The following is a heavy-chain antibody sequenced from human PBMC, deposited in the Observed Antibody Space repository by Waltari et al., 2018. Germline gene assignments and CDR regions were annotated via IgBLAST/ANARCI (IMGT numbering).Heavy chain of an antibody. D-gene: IGHD3-3*01. CDR2: IRHPGNT. CDR3: TRGGNYDFWSHSPFVDP. J-gene: IGHJ5*02. Sequence: QVQLQQWGAGLLKPSETLSLTCSVSVASFSSYYWGWVRHVPEKGLEWIGQIRHPGNTNYNPSLQSRVAISIDTSRNQFSLRVFSVTAADTGLYFCTRGGNYDFWSHSPFVDPWGQGTQVTVSS. V-gene: IGHV4-34*01. CDR1: VASFSSYY.